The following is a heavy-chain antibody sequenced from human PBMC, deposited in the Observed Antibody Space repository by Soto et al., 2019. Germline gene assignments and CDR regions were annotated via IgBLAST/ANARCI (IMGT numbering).Heavy chain of an antibody. Sequence: GGSLRLSCAASGFTFSSYAMTWVRQAPGKGLEWASSISGSGDITYYADSVKGRFTISRDSSKNTLYLQMNSLRAEDTAVYYCARGYYGLGSFDYWGQGTLVTVSS. CDR3: ARGYYGLGSFDY. J-gene: IGHJ4*02. V-gene: IGHV3-23*01. CDR2: ISGSGDIT. D-gene: IGHD3-10*01. CDR1: GFTFSSYA.